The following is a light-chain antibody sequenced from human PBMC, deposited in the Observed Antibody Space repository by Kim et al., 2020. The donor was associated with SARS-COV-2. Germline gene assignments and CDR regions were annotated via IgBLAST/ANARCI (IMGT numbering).Light chain of an antibody. Sequence: SLSLGERATLSCRASQSVSTSVAWYQQKPGQAPRLVIYDASNRASGIPARFSGSGSGTDFSLTISTLEAEDFATYYCQQRTGWLTFGGGTKVDIK. CDR3: QQRTGWLT. J-gene: IGKJ4*01. CDR2: DAS. V-gene: IGKV3-11*01. CDR1: QSVSTS.